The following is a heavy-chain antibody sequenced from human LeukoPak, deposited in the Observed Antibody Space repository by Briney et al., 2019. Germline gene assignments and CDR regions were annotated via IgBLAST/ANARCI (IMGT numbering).Heavy chain of an antibody. CDR1: GGSISSGGYY. V-gene: IGHV4-31*03. CDR3: ARRAVTPRYFDY. J-gene: IGHJ4*02. D-gene: IGHD2-21*02. CDR2: IYYSGST. Sequence: SETLSLTCTFSGGSISSGGYYWSWIRQHPGKGLGWIGYIYYSGSTYYNPSLKSRVTISVDTSKNQFSLKLSSVTAADTAVYYCARRAVTPRYFDYWGQGTLVTVSS.